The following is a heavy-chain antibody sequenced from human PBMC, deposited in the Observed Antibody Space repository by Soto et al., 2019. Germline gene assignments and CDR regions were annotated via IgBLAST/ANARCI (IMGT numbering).Heavy chain of an antibody. CDR1: GFTFTNYS. CDR3: ARTDKFTSQSSGWANRFDC. J-gene: IGHJ4*02. Sequence: EVQLLESGGGLVQPGGSLRLSCAASGFTFTNYSITWVRQAPVRGLEWVSTIMATGGTFYVDTVKGRFTISRDNSRSTLYLQMNSLRADDAAIYYCARTDKFTSQSSGWANRFDCWGQGTLVTVSS. D-gene: IGHD6-19*01. CDR2: IMATGGT. V-gene: IGHV3-23*01.